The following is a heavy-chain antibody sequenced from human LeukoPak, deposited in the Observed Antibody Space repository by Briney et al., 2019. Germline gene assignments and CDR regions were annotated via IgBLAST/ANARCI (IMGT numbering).Heavy chain of an antibody. Sequence: SETLSLTCAVYGGSFSGYYWSWIRQPPGKGLEWIGEINHSGSTNYNPSLKSRVTISVDTSKNQFPLKLSSVTAADTAVYYCARGLCSGGSCYSLLRSYYYYYYMDVWGKGTTVTVSS. V-gene: IGHV4-34*01. D-gene: IGHD2-15*01. CDR1: GGSFSGYY. CDR3: ARGLCSGGSCYSLLRSYYYYYYMDV. J-gene: IGHJ6*03. CDR2: INHSGST.